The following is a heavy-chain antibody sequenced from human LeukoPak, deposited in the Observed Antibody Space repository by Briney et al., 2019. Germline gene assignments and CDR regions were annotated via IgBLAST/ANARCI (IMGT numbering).Heavy chain of an antibody. J-gene: IGHJ6*02. V-gene: IGHV3-23*01. Sequence: GGSLRLSCAASGFTFSSYAMSWVRQAPGKGLEWVSGISNSGGSTYYADSVKGRFTISRDNSKNMLYLQMNSLRAEDTAVYYCARGLLDHMDVWGQGTTVTVSS. D-gene: IGHD1-1*01. CDR2: ISNSGGST. CDR1: GFTFSSYA. CDR3: ARGLLDHMDV.